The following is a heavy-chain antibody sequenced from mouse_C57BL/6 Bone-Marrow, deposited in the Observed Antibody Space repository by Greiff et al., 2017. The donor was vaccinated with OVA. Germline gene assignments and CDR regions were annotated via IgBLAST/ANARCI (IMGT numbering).Heavy chain of an antibody. J-gene: IGHJ4*01. CDR1: GFTFSSYA. V-gene: IGHV5-9-1*02. Sequence: EVQVVESGEGLVKPGGSLKLSCAASGFTFSSYAMSWVRQTPEKRLEWVAYISSGGDYIYYADTVKGRFTISRDNARNTLYLQMSSLKSEDTAMYYCTRDPPYYGSSYAMDYWGQGTSVTVSS. CDR2: ISSGGDYI. CDR3: TRDPPYYGSSYAMDY. D-gene: IGHD1-1*01.